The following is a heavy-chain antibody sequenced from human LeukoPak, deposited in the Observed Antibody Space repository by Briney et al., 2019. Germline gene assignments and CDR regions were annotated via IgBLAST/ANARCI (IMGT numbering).Heavy chain of an antibody. CDR3: TTLSLIVATIGSGDY. D-gene: IGHD5-12*01. CDR1: GFTFSDHY. V-gene: IGHV3-72*01. CDR2: IRNKANSYTT. Sequence: GGSLRLSCAASGFTFSDHYIDWVRQAPGKGLEWVGRIRNKANSYTTEYAASVKGRFTISRDDSKNTLYLQMNSLKTEDTAVYYCTTLSLIVATIGSGDYWGQGTLVTVSS. J-gene: IGHJ4*02.